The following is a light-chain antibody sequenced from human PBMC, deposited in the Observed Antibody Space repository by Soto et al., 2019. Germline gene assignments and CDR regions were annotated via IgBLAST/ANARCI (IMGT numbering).Light chain of an antibody. CDR1: QSLLHRNGYNY. V-gene: IGKV2-28*01. J-gene: IGKJ1*01. CDR2: LGF. Sequence: DVVMTQSPLSLPVTPGEPASISCRSSQSLLHRNGYNYLEWYLQKPGQSPQLLIYLGFNRASGVPERFSGSGSGTEFTLKISRVEAEDVGTYYCMQALQTPPTFGQGTKVEIK. CDR3: MQALQTPPT.